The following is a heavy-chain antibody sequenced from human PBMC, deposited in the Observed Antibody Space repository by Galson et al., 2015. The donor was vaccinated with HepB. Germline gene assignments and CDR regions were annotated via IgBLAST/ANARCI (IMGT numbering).Heavy chain of an antibody. V-gene: IGHV3-48*02. Sequence: SLRLSCAASGFTFSSYSMNWVRQAPGKGLEWVSYISSSSSTIYYADSVKGRFTISRDNAKNSLYLQMNSLRDEDTAVYYCARGLYDSSGYYYGGLDYWGQGTLITVSS. D-gene: IGHD3-22*01. CDR1: GFTFSSYS. J-gene: IGHJ4*02. CDR2: ISSSSSTI. CDR3: ARGLYDSSGYYYGGLDY.